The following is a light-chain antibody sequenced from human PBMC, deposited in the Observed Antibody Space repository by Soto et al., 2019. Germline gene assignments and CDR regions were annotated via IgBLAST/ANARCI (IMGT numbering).Light chain of an antibody. CDR2: GAS. J-gene: IGKJ3*01. V-gene: IGKV3-15*01. CDR3: QQYNIWPPFT. Sequence: EIVMTQSPATLSVSPGERATLSCRASQSVDSNLAWYQQKPGQAPRLLIYGASTRATDIPARFSGSGSGTEFTLTISSLQSEDFAVYYCQQYNIWPPFTFGPGTKVDIK. CDR1: QSVDSN.